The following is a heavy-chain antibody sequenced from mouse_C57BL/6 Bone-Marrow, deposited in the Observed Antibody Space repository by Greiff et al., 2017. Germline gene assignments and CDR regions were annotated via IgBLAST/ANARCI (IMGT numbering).Heavy chain of an antibody. J-gene: IGHJ2*01. V-gene: IGHV1-50*01. CDR2: IDPSDSYT. CDR3: ARLDYSSY. CDR1: GYTFTSYW. Sequence: QVQLQQPGAELVKPGASVKLSCKASGYTFTSYWMQWVKQRPGQGLEWIGAIDPSDSYTNYNQKFKGKATLTVDTSSSTAYMQLSSLTSEDSAVYYCARLDYSSYWGQGSTLTVSS. D-gene: IGHD2-12*01.